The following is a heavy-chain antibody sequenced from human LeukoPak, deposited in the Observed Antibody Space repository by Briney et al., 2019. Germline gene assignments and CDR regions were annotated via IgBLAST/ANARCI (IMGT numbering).Heavy chain of an antibody. V-gene: IGHV3-11*04. Sequence: GGSLRLSCAASGFTFSDYYMSWIRQAPGKGLEWVSYISSSGSTIYYADSVEGRFTISRDNAKNSLYLQMNSLRAEDTAVYYCARSRMGATTLYFDYWGQGTLVTVSS. CDR1: GFTFSDYY. CDR3: ARSRMGATTLYFDY. J-gene: IGHJ4*02. D-gene: IGHD1-26*01. CDR2: ISSSGSTI.